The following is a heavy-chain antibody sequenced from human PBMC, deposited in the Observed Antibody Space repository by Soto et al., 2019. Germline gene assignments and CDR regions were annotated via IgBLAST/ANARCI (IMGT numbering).Heavy chain of an antibody. CDR2: IWYDGSNK. CDR3: ARDLGRDYYYYGMDV. V-gene: IGHV3-33*01. Sequence: TGGSLRLSCAASGFTFSSYGMHWVRQAPGKGLEWVAVIWYDGSNKYYADSVKGRFTISRDNSKNTLYLQMNSLRAEDTAVYYCARDLGRDYYYYGMDVWGQGTTVTVSS. J-gene: IGHJ6*02. CDR1: GFTFSSYG.